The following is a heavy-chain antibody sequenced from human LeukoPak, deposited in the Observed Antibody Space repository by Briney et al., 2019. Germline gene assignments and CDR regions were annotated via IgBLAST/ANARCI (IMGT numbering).Heavy chain of an antibody. CDR2: IYYSGST. CDR1: GGSIIDYY. J-gene: IGHJ3*02. CDR3: ARHSLLAFSNAFDI. V-gene: IGHV4-59*08. Sequence: SETLSLTCSVSGGSIIDYYGSWIRQPPGKGLEWIGYIYYSGSTNYNPSLKSRVTISIDTSKNQFSVTVSSVPAADTAPYYCARHSLLAFSNAFDIWGQGKMVAVSS.